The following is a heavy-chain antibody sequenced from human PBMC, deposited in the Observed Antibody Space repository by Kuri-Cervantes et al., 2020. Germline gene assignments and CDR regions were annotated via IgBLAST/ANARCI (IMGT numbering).Heavy chain of an antibody. CDR2: ISGSGSTT. J-gene: IGHJ4*02. CDR3: ARVLYSSGWYGNDY. D-gene: IGHD6-19*01. V-gene: IGHV3-23*01. CDR1: GFTFRSYA. Sequence: GGSLRLSCAASGFTFRSYAMSWVRQAPGRGLEWGSAISGSGSTTHYADSVKGRFTVSRDNSKNTLYLEMNSLRAEDTAVYYCARVLYSSGWYGNDYWGQGTLVTVSS.